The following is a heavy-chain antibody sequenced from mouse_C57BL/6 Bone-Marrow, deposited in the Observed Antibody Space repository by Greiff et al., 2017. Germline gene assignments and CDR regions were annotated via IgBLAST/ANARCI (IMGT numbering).Heavy chain of an antibody. Sequence: EVQLQQSGPELVKPGASVKISCKASGYSFTDYNMNWVKQSNGKSLEWIGVINPNSGTTSYNQKFKGKATLTVDQSSSTAYMQLNSRTSEDSAVYYCASVGKSYGSPFAIDYWYQGTSVTVTS. D-gene: IGHD1-1*01. CDR1: GYSFTDYN. V-gene: IGHV1-39*01. CDR2: INPNSGTT. CDR3: ASVGKSYGSPFAIDY. J-gene: IGHJ4*01.